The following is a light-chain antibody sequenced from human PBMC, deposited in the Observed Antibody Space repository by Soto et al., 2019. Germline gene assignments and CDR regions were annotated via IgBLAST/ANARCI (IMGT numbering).Light chain of an antibody. J-gene: IGKJ5*01. CDR3: QQLNSYPRIT. CDR1: HDISTY. V-gene: IGKV1-9*01. Sequence: DIQLTQSPSLLSASVGDRVTITCRASHDISTYLAWYQQKPGKAPKLMIYEASTLQSGVPSRFSGSGSGTEFTLTISSLQPEDFATYYCQQLNSYPRITFGQGTRLEIK. CDR2: EAS.